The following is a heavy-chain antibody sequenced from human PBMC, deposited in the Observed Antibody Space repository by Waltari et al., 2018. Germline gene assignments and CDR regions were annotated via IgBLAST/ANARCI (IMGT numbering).Heavy chain of an antibody. CDR2: IKQDGSGK. CDR3: ARRKWNYGSDDGMDV. J-gene: IGHJ6*02. CDR1: GFSISTYY. D-gene: IGHD1-7*01. Sequence: EVQLVESGGGLVQPGGSLRLSCAASGFSISTYYMRWVRQGPGKGVGWGGTIKQDGSGKYDVDSVKGRFTISRDNAKNSMYLQMNSLKAEDTAVYYCARRKWNYGSDDGMDVWGQGTTVTVSS. V-gene: IGHV3-7*01.